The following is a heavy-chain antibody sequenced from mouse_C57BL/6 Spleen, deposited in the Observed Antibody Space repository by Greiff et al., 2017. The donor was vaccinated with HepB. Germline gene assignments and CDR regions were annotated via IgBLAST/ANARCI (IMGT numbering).Heavy chain of an antibody. Sequence: VKLMESGPGLVQPSQSLSITCTVSGFSLTSYGVHWVRQSPGKGLEWLGVIWSGGSTDYNAAFISRLSISKDNSKSQVFFKMNSLQADDTAIYYCARSLLLDYYAMDYWGQGTSVTVSS. J-gene: IGHJ4*01. CDR2: IWSGGST. CDR1: GFSLTSYG. CDR3: ARSLLLDYYAMDY. V-gene: IGHV2-2*01.